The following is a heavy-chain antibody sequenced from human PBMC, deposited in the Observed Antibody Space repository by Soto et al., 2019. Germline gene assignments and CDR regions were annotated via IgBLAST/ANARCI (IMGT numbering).Heavy chain of an antibody. D-gene: IGHD6-19*01. V-gene: IGHV3-53*01. CDR3: TKVSPQWLVHDY. J-gene: IGHJ4*02. CDR1: VFTFSGDY. Sequence: GGPLRLSCAASVFTFSGDYVSWVRQAPGKGLECVSVIHFGGNTYYADSVKGRFTVSRDNSKNTLYLQMNSLRVEDTAIYFCTKVSPQWLVHDYWGQGTLVTVSS. CDR2: IHFGGNT.